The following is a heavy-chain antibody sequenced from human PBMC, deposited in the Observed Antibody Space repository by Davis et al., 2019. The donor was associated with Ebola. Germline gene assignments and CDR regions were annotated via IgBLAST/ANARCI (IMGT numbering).Heavy chain of an antibody. CDR2: IYYSGSI. CDR3: ASEVPGYYDSSVIYYYYYYMDV. J-gene: IGHJ6*03. Sequence: SETLSLTCTVSGGSISSYYWSWIRQPPGKGLEWIGYIYYSGSINYNPSLKSRVTLSVDTSKNQFSLKLSSVNAADTAVYYCASEVPGYYDSSVIYYYYYYMDVWGKGTTVTVSS. V-gene: IGHV4-59*01. CDR1: GGSISSYY. D-gene: IGHD3-22*01.